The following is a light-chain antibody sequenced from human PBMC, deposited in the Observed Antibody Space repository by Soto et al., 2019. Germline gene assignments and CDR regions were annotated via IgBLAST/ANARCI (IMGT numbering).Light chain of an antibody. J-gene: IGKJ3*01. CDR3: QQLNSYPFT. V-gene: IGKV1-9*01. Sequence: IQLTQSPSSLSASVGDRVTITCRASQGISSYLAWYQQKPGKAPKLLIHAASTLQSGVPSRFSGSGSGTDFTLTISRLQPEDFATYYCQQLNSYPFTGGPGTKVDIK. CDR1: QGISSY. CDR2: AAS.